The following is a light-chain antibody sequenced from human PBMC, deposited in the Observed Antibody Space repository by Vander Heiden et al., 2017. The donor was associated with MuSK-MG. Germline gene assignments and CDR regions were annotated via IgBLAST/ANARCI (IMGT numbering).Light chain of an antibody. J-gene: IGKJ2*01. V-gene: IGKV3-11*01. CDR1: QSVSNY. CDR3: QHRKNWPLGGS. CDR2: DAS. Sequence: ETVLTQSPATLSLSPGESATLSCRASQSVSNYLAWYQQRPGQAPRLLIHDASIRAAGIPDRFSGSGSGTDFTLTISSLEPEDFAVYYCQHRKNWPLGGSFAQGTKLEIK.